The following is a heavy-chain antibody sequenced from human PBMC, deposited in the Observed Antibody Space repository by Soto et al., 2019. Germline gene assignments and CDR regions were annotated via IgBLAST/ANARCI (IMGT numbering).Heavy chain of an antibody. CDR1: GFPFSSYA. CDR3: AKDTKISCSSTSCYDYHSPYGTDV. CDR2: ISGSGGST. J-gene: IGHJ6*02. V-gene: IGHV3-23*01. D-gene: IGHD2-2*01. Sequence: GGSVRLSCAASGFPFSSYAMSLVRQSPGKGLEWVSAISGSGGSTYYADSVKGRFTISRDNSKNTLYLQMKSLRAEDTAVYYCAKDTKISCSSTSCYDYHSPYGTDVSCQGTRVTVSS.